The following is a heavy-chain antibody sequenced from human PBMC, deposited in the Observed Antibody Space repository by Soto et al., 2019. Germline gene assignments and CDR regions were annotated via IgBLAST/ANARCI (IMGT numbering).Heavy chain of an antibody. Sequence: GGSLRLSCAASGFTFIGSAMHWVRQASGKGLEWVGRIRSKANSYATAYAASVKGRFTISRDDSKNTAYLQMNSLKTEDTAVYYCTRHRVTGTNYYYYGMDVWGQGTTVTVSS. J-gene: IGHJ6*02. CDR3: TRHRVTGTNYYYYGMDV. CDR2: IRSKANSYAT. CDR1: GFTFIGSA. D-gene: IGHD1-20*01. V-gene: IGHV3-73*01.